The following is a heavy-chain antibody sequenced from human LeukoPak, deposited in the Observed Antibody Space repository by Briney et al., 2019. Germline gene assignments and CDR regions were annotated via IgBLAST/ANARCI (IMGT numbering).Heavy chain of an antibody. J-gene: IGHJ4*02. CDR3: ARRGSGYDLDY. V-gene: IGHV4-59*08. CDR1: GGAISSYY. Sequence: SETLSLTCTVSGGAISSYYWSWIRQPPGKGLEWIGYIYYGGGTNYHPSLKSRVTISVDTSKNQFSLNLTSVTAADTAVYYCARRGSGYDLDYWGRGTLVTVSS. CDR2: IYYGGGT. D-gene: IGHD5-12*01.